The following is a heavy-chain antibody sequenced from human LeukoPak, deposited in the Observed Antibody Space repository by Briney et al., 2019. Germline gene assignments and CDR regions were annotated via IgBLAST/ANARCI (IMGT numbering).Heavy chain of an antibody. D-gene: IGHD3-3*01. J-gene: IGHJ1*01. CDR3: AEVGEATIYGVVIPAYFQH. V-gene: IGHV3-23*01. CDR2: IRSSGDTT. Sequence: PGRSLRLSCAASGFTFSSYAMHWVRQAPGKGLEWVSAIRSSGDTTFYADSVKGRFTISRDNSKNTLYLQMNSLRPEDTAIYYCAEVGEATIYGVVIPAYFQHWGQGTLVIVPS. CDR1: GFTFSSYA.